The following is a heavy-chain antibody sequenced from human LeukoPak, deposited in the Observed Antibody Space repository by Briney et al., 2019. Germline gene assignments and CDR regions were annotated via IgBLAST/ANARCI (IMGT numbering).Heavy chain of an antibody. CDR1: GFTFSSYG. V-gene: IGHV3-30*02. J-gene: IGHJ4*02. CDR2: IRYDGSNK. CDR3: AKGDVDTAMAHY. D-gene: IGHD5-18*01. Sequence: PGGSLRLSRAASGFTFSSYGMHWARQAPGKGLEWVAFIRYDGSNKYYADSVKGRFTISRDNSKNTLYLQMNSLRAEDTAVYYCAKGDVDTAMAHYWGQGTLVTVSS.